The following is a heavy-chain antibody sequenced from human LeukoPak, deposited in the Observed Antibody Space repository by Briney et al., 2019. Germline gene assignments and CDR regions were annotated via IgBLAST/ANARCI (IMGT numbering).Heavy chain of an antibody. Sequence: ASVKVSCKASGYTFTGYYMHWVRQAPGQGLEWMGWINPNSGGTNYAQRFQGRVTMTRDTSISTAYMELSRLRSDDTAVYYCARDSSSSLLFDYWGQGTLVTVSS. CDR1: GYTFTGYY. J-gene: IGHJ4*02. D-gene: IGHD6-6*01. CDR2: INPNSGGT. CDR3: ARDSSSSLLFDY. V-gene: IGHV1-2*02.